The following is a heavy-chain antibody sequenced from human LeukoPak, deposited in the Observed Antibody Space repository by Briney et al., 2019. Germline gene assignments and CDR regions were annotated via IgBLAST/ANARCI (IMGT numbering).Heavy chain of an antibody. CDR3: ARDQAAAGNYFDY. Sequence: PGGSERLSCAASGFTFSSYGMHWVRQAPGKGLEWVAVIWYDGSNKYYADSVKGRFTISRDNSKNTLYLQMNSLRAEDTAVYYCARDQAAAGNYFDYWGPGTLVTVSS. CDR2: IWYDGSNK. D-gene: IGHD6-13*01. J-gene: IGHJ4*02. V-gene: IGHV3-33*01. CDR1: GFTFSSYG.